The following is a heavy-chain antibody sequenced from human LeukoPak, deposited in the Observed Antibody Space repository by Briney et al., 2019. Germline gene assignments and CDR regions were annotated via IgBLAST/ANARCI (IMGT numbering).Heavy chain of an antibody. CDR2: MSYRGNT. CDR3: AREIRAGTCFDY. CDR1: GGSVSSGTYY. J-gene: IGHJ4*02. V-gene: IGHV4-61*01. Sequence: PSETLSLTCTVSGGSVSSGTYYWSWIRQPPGKEPEWIGYMSYRGNTNYNRSLKSRFTISVDTPKNQFSLKLSSVTAADTAVYYCAREIRAGTCFDYWGQGTLVTVSS. D-gene: IGHD6-13*01.